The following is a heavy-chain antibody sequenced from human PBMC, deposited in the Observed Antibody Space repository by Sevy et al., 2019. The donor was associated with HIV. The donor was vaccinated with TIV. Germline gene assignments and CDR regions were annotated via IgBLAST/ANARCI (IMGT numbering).Heavy chain of an antibody. CDR1: GGTFSSYA. D-gene: IGHD1-20*01. V-gene: IGHV1-69*13. CDR3: ARGADPGINWNFDY. J-gene: IGHJ4*02. Sequence: ASVKVSCKASGGTFSSYAISWVRQAPGQGLEWMGGIIPIFGTANYAQKFQGRVTITADESTSTANMELSSLRSEDTAVYYCARGADPGINWNFDYWGQGTLVTVSS. CDR2: IIPIFGTA.